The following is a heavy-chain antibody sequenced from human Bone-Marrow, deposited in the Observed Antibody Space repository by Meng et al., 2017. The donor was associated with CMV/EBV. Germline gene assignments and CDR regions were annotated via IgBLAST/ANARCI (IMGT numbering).Heavy chain of an antibody. J-gene: IGHJ4*02. CDR2: IYTSGSN. D-gene: IGHD6-13*01. V-gene: IGHV4-4*07. Sequence: GQGPVRNPRALSVTSPCSVSSNSITTWGCIWLPAGKGLEWIGSIYTSGSNNNTPSLKSRVTMSVDTSKNQFSMKLSSVTAADTAVYYCARDDVSIYTSSSRYFDYWGQGTLVTVSS. CDR3: ARDDVSIYTSSSRYFDY. CDR1: VSSNSITT.